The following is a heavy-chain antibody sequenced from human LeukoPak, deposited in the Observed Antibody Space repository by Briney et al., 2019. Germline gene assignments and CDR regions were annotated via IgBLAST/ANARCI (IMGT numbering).Heavy chain of an antibody. J-gene: IGHJ4*02. CDR1: GFTFSSYE. Sequence: GGSLRLSCAASGFTFSSYEMNWVRQAPGKGLEWVSYISSSGSTIYYADSVKGRFTISRDNSKNTLYLQMNSLRAEDTAVYYCARKQLWLYYFDYWGQGTLVTVSS. CDR2: ISSSGSTI. CDR3: ARKQLWLYYFDY. D-gene: IGHD5-18*01. V-gene: IGHV3-48*03.